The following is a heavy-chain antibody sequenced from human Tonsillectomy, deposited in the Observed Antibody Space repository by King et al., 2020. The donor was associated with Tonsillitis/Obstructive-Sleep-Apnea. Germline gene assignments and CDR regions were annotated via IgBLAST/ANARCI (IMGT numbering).Heavy chain of an antibody. CDR3: ARDPGLLGNINDAFDV. D-gene: IGHD3-10*01. V-gene: IGHV1-69*01. Sequence: QLVQAGAEVRKPGSSAKDSCKASGGTFTTCPISGVRQAPGRGVWWMGGFVPVFGTANFAQKFQGRITITADESTSTAYLQLSGPRSEDTAVYYGARDPGLLGNINDAFDVWGQGTTVTVS. CDR1: GGTFTTCP. J-gene: IGHJ3*01. CDR2: FVPVFGTA.